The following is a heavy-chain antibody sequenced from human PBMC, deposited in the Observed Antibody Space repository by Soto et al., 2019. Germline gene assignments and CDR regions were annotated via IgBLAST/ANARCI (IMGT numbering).Heavy chain of an antibody. J-gene: IGHJ4*02. CDR2: IYYSGST. D-gene: IGHD2-2*01. Sequence: SETLSLTCTLSGASVGNYYWGWFRQPPGKGLEWIGYIYYSGSTNYNPSLKSRVTVSVDTSKNQFSLKLRSVSAADTAVYYCARTYCDRTTCYDFFDYWGQGTLVTVS. CDR1: GASVGNYY. V-gene: IGHV4-59*08. CDR3: ARTYCDRTTCYDFFDY.